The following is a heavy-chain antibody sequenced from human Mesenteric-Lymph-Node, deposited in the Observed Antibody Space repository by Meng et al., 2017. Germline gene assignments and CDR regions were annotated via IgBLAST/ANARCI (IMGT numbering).Heavy chain of an antibody. CDR1: GYTFTSYY. J-gene: IGHJ6*02. D-gene: IGHD2/OR15-2a*01. V-gene: IGHV1-46*01. Sequence: ASVKVSCKASGYTFTSYYMHWVRQAPGQGLEWMGIINPSGGSTSYAQKFQGRVTMTRDTSTSTVYMELSSLRSEDTAVYYCAREPRSFDYHYGMDVWGQGTTVTVSS. CDR2: INPSGGST. CDR3: AREPRSFDYHYGMDV.